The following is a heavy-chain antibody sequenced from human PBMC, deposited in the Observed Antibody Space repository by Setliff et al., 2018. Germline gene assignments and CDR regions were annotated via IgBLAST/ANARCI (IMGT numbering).Heavy chain of an antibody. CDR3: ARHVLGYSSSYNWFDP. D-gene: IGHD6-6*01. CDR2: IYYSGST. CDR1: GGSISSHY. Sequence: PSETLSLTCTVSGGSISSHYWSWIRQPPGKGLEWIGYIYYSGSTNYNPSLKSRVTISVDTSKNQFSLKLSSVTAADTAVYYCARHVLGYSSSYNWFDPWGQGTLVTVSS. V-gene: IGHV4-59*08. J-gene: IGHJ5*02.